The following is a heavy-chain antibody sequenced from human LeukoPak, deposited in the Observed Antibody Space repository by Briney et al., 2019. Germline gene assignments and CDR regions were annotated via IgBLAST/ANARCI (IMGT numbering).Heavy chain of an antibody. J-gene: IGHJ3*02. V-gene: IGHV4-59*08. D-gene: IGHD1-26*01. CDR3: ARHGASGIYRRPFDI. Sequence: NPSETLSLTCTVSGGSMSSYYWSWIRQPPGKGLEWIGYIYDSGSTNYNPSLKSRVTISVDTSNNQFSLKRNSVTAADTAVYYCARHGASGIYRRPFDIWGQGTMVTVSS. CDR1: GGSMSSYY. CDR2: IYDSGST.